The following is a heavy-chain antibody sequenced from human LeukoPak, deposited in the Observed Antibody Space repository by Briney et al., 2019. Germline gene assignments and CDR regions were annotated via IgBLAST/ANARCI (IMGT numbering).Heavy chain of an antibody. Sequence: GGSLRLSCEASGFTVSSNYMSWVRQAPGKGLEWVSVIYSGGSTYYADSVKGRFTISRDNSKNTLYLQMNSLRAEDTAVYYCARGPAWGKGGYWGQGTLVTVSS. D-gene: IGHD7-27*01. CDR2: IYSGGST. CDR1: GFTVSSNY. CDR3: ARGPAWGKGGY. J-gene: IGHJ4*02. V-gene: IGHV3-53*01.